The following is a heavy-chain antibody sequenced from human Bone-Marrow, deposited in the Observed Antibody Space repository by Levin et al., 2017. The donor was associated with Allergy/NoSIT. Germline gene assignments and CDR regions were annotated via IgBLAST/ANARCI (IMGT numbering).Heavy chain of an antibody. V-gene: IGHV3-33*01. D-gene: IGHD4-11*01. Sequence: GESLKISCAASGFTFSNHGMHWVRQAPGKGLEWVAVIWHDGSDKYYADSVKGRFTISRDNSKNMLFLQMNSLRDEDTAVYYCAREGVNSRSSTRGRSNDYYGMDVWGQGTTVTVSS. CDR1: GFTFSNHG. CDR3: AREGVNSRSSTRGRSNDYYGMDV. J-gene: IGHJ6*02. CDR2: IWHDGSDK.